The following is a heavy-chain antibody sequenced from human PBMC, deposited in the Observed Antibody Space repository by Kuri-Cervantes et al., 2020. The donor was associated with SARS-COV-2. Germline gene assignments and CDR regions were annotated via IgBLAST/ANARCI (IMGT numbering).Heavy chain of an antibody. J-gene: IGHJ4*02. CDR2: SNHSGST. CDR3: VCEWELISFDY. CDR1: GGSFRGNY. Sequence: SETLSLTCTVYGGSFRGNYWSGIRQPPGKGLEGIGESNHSGSTNYNPSLKSRVTISEDTSKNQFSLKLSSVTAADTAVYYCVCEWELISFDYWGQGTLVTVSS. V-gene: IGHV4-34*01. D-gene: IGHD1-26*01.